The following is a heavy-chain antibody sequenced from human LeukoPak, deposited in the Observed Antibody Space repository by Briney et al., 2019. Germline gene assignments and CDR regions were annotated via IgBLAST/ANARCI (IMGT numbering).Heavy chain of an antibody. V-gene: IGHV1-46*01. J-gene: IGHJ3*02. CDR1: GYTFTSYY. CDR3: ARDNSPSGYYDSSGSKDAFDI. D-gene: IGHD3-22*01. Sequence: ASVKVSCKASGYTFTSYYMHWVRQAPGQGLEWMGIINPSGGSTSYAQKFQVRVTMTRDTSTSTVYMELSSLRSEDTAVYYCARDNSPSGYYDSSGSKDAFDIWGQGTMVTVSS. CDR2: INPSGGST.